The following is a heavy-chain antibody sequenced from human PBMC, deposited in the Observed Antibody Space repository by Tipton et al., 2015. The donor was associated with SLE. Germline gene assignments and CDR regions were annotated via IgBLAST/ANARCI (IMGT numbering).Heavy chain of an antibody. V-gene: IGHV3-21*01. CDR2: ISSSSNYI. CDR1: GFTFSSYT. Sequence: GSLRLSCAASGFTFSSYTMNWVRQAPGKGLDWVSSISSSSNYIYCADSVKGRFTISRDNAKNSLYLQMNNLRAEDTAVYYCARGPLSQVEGYFHHWGQGTLVTVSS. CDR3: ARGPLSQVEGYFHH. D-gene: IGHD5-24*01. J-gene: IGHJ1*01.